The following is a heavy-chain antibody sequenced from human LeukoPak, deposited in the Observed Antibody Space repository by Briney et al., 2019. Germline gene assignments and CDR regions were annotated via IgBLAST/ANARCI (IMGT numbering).Heavy chain of an antibody. J-gene: IGHJ4*02. CDR1: GGSISSYY. Sequence: SETLSLTCTVSGGSISSYYWSWIRQSPAKGLEWIGYIYYSGSTDYNPSLKSRVTISVDTSKNQFSLKVSSVTAADTAVYYCARVRVSSGHHPWYFDYWGQGTLVTVTS. V-gene: IGHV4-59*01. D-gene: IGHD3-22*01. CDR3: ARVRVSSGHHPWYFDY. CDR2: IYYSGST.